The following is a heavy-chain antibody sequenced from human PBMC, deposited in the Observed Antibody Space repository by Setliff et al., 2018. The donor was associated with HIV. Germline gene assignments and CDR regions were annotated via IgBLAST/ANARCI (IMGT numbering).Heavy chain of an antibody. V-gene: IGHV4-39*01. D-gene: IGHD6-6*01. CDR2: IYYTGSP. J-gene: IGHJ6*03. Sequence: SETLSLTCTVSGGSISSSSIYYWGWVRQPPGKGLEWSGGIYYTGSPFYNPSLKSRVTISVDTSNNQFSLKLSSVTAADTAVYYCARGGGTSSPIDYHYYIDVWGKGTTVTVSS. CDR1: GGSISSSSIYY. CDR3: ARGGGTSSPIDYHYYIDV.